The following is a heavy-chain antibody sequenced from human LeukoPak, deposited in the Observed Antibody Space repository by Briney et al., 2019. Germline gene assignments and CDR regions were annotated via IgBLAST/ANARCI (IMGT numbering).Heavy chain of an antibody. CDR3: AGEGYCSSTSCPVDY. CDR2: IYYSGST. D-gene: IGHD2-2*01. J-gene: IGHJ4*02. V-gene: IGHV4-59*08. CDR1: GSSSRSYY. Sequence: PSETLSLGCTVSGSSSRSYYWSWIWQPPGKGLEWIGYIYYSGSTNYNPSLKSRVTISVDTSKNQFSLKLSSVTAADTAVYYCAGEGYCSSTSCPVDYWGQGTLVTVSS.